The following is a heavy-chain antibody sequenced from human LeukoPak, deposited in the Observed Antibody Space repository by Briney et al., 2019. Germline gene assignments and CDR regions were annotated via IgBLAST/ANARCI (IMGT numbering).Heavy chain of an antibody. J-gene: IGHJ4*02. CDR2: IYYSGST. V-gene: IGHV4-59*01. CDR1: GGSISSYY. CDR3: ATSSPIFEGRLVVPAAVFDY. D-gene: IGHD2-2*01. Sequence: SETLSLTCTVSGGSISSYYWSWIRQPPGKGLEWIGYIYYSGSTNYNPSLKSRVTISVDTSKNQFSLKLSSVTAADTAVYYCATSSPIFEGRLVVPAAVFDYWGQGTLVTVSS.